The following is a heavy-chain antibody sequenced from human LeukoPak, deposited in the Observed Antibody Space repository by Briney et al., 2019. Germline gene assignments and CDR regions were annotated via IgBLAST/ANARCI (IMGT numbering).Heavy chain of an antibody. J-gene: IGHJ4*02. CDR2: IYSGGST. Sequence: GGSLRLSCVASGFTLRSYVMNWVRQAPGKGLEWVSVIYSGGSTYYADSVKGRFTISRDNSKNTLYLQMNSLRAEDTAVYYCAREYYDILTGYLSDYWGQGTLVTVSS. CDR3: AREYYDILTGYLSDY. V-gene: IGHV3-53*01. CDR1: GFTLRSYV. D-gene: IGHD3-9*01.